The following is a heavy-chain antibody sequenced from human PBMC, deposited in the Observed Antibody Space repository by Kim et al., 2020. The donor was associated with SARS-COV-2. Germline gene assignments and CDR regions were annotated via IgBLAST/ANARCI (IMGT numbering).Heavy chain of an antibody. V-gene: IGHV1-18*01. J-gene: IGHJ4*02. Sequence: ASVKVSCKTSGYTFTRFGISWVRQAPGQGLEWVGGISAYSGYTNFAQKFQGRLTMTTDTSTTTAYMELTSLRPDDTAVYFCAREEATVTFESWGKGTLVT. CDR2: ISAYSGYT. D-gene: IGHD4-17*01. CDR3: AREEATVTFES. CDR1: GYTFTRFG.